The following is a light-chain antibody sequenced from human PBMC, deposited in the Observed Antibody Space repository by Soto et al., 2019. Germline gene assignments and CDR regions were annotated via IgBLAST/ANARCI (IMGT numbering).Light chain of an antibody. CDR3: EPYGASTWT. J-gene: IGKJ1*01. CDR1: QSVGRNY. Sequence: EIVLTQFPGTLSLSPGERATLSCRASQSVGRNYVAWYQQKPGQAPRVIIYAASNRASGIPDRFSGSGSGLGLFPGRVRLASKHSALRYCEPYGASTWTFAQG. V-gene: IGKV3-20*01. CDR2: AAS.